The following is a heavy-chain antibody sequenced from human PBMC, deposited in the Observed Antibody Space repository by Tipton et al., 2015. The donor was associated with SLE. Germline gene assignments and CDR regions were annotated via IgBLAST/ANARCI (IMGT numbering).Heavy chain of an antibody. V-gene: IGHV3-64*02. CDR2: INSNGDTT. D-gene: IGHD3-10*01. Sequence: SLRLSCAASGFTFRNYAMHWVRQSPGKGLQYVSGINSNGDTTHYTDSVKGRFIISRDNSKNTLFLQMGSLRAEDMALYFCARDSGSTTLLMDNWFDPWGQGTLVTVSS. CDR3: ARDSGSTTLLMDNWFDP. CDR1: GFTFRNYA. J-gene: IGHJ5*02.